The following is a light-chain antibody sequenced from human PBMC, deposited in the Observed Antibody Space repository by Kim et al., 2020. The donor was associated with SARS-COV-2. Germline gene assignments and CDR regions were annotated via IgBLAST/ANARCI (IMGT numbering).Light chain of an antibody. Sequence: APVGDSVTITCQASQDITDYLNWYQHKPGQAPKLLISGASNLGTGVPARFSGGGFGTDFTFTIKNVQPEDFAKYYCQQNDDLPITFGQGTRLEIK. CDR1: QDITDY. J-gene: IGKJ5*01. CDR3: QQNDDLPIT. CDR2: GAS. V-gene: IGKV1-33*01.